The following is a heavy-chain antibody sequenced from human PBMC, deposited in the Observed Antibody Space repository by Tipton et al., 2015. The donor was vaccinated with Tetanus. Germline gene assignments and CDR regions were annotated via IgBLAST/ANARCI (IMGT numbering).Heavy chain of an antibody. Sequence: SLRLSCAASGFTFSNYAMAWVRQAPGKGLEWVSGISVRGSHTYYADPVKGRFSISRDNSKNTVYLQMNSLRDEDTAVYYCAKDLASRGWSDPWGQGTLVSVSS. V-gene: IGHV3-23*01. CDR1: GFTFSNYA. CDR3: AKDLASRGWSDP. CDR2: ISVRGSHT. J-gene: IGHJ5*02.